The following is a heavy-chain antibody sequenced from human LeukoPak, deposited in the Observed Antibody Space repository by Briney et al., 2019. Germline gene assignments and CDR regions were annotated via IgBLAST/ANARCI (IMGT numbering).Heavy chain of an antibody. CDR1: GASISRYY. D-gene: IGHD2-2*01. CDR3: ARLSADSSSSRGFDY. J-gene: IGHJ4*02. CDR2: IYTSGST. Sequence: PSETLSLTCTVSGASISRYYWTWIRQPAGKGLEWIGRIYTSGSTNYNPSLKSRVAMSVDTSKNQFSLKLSSVTAADTAVYYCARLSADSSSSRGFDYWGQGTLVTVFS. V-gene: IGHV4-4*07.